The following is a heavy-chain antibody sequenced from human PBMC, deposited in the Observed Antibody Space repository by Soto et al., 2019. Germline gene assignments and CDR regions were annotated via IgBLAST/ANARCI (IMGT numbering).Heavy chain of an antibody. D-gene: IGHD3-10*01. CDR2: IWYDGSNE. Sequence: QVQLAESGGGVVQSGRSLRLSCAASGFALSSFDMHWVRQAPGKGLEWVAGIWYDGSNEYYADSVKGRFTISRDNSKTTLYLQMNSLRDEDTAVYYCARDALVRGVNHPDYWGQGTLVTVSS. V-gene: IGHV3-33*01. J-gene: IGHJ4*02. CDR3: ARDALVRGVNHPDY. CDR1: GFALSSFD.